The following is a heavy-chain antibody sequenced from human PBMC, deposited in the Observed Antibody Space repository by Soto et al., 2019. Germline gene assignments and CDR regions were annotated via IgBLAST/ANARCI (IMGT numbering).Heavy chain of an antibody. Sequence: GGSLRLSCAASGFTLSTYGMHWVRQAPGKGLEWVAVVWYDGSKKYYADSVKGRFTVSRDNSKNTLYLQMNSLRAEDTAVYYCARPLEQWQLGFGMDVWGQGSPVT. CDR3: ARPLEQWQLGFGMDV. D-gene: IGHD6-19*01. CDR2: VWYDGSKK. CDR1: GFTLSTYG. V-gene: IGHV3-33*01. J-gene: IGHJ6*01.